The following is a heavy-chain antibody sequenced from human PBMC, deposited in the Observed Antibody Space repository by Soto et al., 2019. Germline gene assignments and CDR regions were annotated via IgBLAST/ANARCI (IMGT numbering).Heavy chain of an antibody. CDR1: GGTFSSYA. CDR3: ARDQGYCSSTSCYYYYYYGMDV. J-gene: IGHJ6*02. V-gene: IGHV1-69*01. CDR2: IIPIFGTA. D-gene: IGHD2-2*01. Sequence: QVQLVQSGAEVKKPGSSVKVSCKASGGTFSSYAISWVRQAPGQGLEWMGGIIPIFGTANYAQKFQGRVTITADESTCTAYMELSSLRSEDTAVYYCARDQGYCSSTSCYYYYYYGMDVWGQGTTVTVSS.